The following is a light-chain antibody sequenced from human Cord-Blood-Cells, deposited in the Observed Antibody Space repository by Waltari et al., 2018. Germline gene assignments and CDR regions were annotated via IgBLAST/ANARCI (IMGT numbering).Light chain of an antibody. Sequence: ATQLTQSPSSLYASVGDRVPITCRAIPGIRSALALYQQKPGKAPKLLIYDASSLESGVPSMFSGRGSGTDFTLTISSLQPEDFATYYCQQFNSYPLTFGQWTRLEIK. V-gene: IGKV1-13*02. CDR2: DAS. J-gene: IGKJ5*01. CDR3: QQFNSYPLT. CDR1: PGIRSA.